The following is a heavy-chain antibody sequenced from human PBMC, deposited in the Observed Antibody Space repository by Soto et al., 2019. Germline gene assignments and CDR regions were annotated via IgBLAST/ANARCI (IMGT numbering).Heavy chain of an antibody. D-gene: IGHD6-6*01. CDR1: GFTFSSYG. V-gene: IGHV3-30*18. J-gene: IGHJ4*02. Sequence: QVQLVESGGGVVQPGRSLRLSCAASGFTFSSYGMHWVRQAPGKGLEWVAVISYDGSNKYYADSVKGRFTISRDNSKNTLYLQMNSLRAEDTAVYYCAKDRTWRYSSSSFVVDYWGQGTLVIVSS. CDR2: ISYDGSNK. CDR3: AKDRTWRYSSSSFVVDY.